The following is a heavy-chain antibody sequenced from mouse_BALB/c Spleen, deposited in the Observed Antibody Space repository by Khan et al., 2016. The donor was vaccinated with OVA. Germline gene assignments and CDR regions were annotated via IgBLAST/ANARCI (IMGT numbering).Heavy chain of an antibody. J-gene: IGHJ1*01. CDR3: VRYSNHWYFDV. Sequence: QVQLKESGAELMKPGASVKISCKATGYTFSSYWIEWVKQRPGHGLEWIGEILPGSGNTNCTENFKGKAAFTADTSSNTAYMQLSSLTSEDSAVCYCVRYSNHWYFDVWGAGTTVTVSS. CDR1: GYTFSSYW. CDR2: ILPGSGNT. V-gene: IGHV1-9*01. D-gene: IGHD2-5*01.